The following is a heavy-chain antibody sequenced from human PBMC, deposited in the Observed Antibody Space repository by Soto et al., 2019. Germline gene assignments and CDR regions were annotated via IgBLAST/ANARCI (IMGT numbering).Heavy chain of an antibody. V-gene: IGHV3-33*01. D-gene: IGHD2-21*02. Sequence: RASLKLCYAVSGFSFRSQRIDWVRQAPGKGLEWVTVTWYDGRKTYYVDSVKGRFTISGDNSKNTLYLQMNSLRAEDTAVYYCARDSCGGDCYAVDYWGQGT. CDR3: ARDSCGGDCYAVDY. CDR1: GFSFRSQR. CDR2: TWYDGRKT. J-gene: IGHJ4*02.